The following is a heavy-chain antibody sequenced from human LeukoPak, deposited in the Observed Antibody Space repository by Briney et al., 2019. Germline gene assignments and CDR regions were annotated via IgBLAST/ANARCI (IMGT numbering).Heavy chain of an antibody. CDR1: GYTFTSYY. D-gene: IGHD5-18*01. V-gene: IGHV1-46*01. CDR3: ARAPTTVYSYGCIDY. J-gene: IGHJ4*02. CDR2: INPSGGST. Sequence: GASVKVSCKASGYTFTSYYMHWVRQAPGQGLEWRGIINPSGGSTSYAQKFQGRVTMTRGTSTSTVYMELSSLRSEDTAVYYCARAPTTVYSYGCIDYWGRGTLVTVSS.